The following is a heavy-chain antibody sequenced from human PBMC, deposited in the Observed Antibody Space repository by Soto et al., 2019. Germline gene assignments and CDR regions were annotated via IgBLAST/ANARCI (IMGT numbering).Heavy chain of an antibody. CDR1: GFTFSSYA. CDR2: ISGSGGST. Sequence: GGSLRLSCAASGFTFSSYAMSWVRQAPGKGLEWVSAISGSGGSTYYADSVKGRFTISRDNSKNTLYLQMNSLRAEDTAVYYCAKPNRYNSGGYSRFFDYYYYMDVWGKGTTVTVSS. D-gene: IGHD6-13*01. V-gene: IGHV3-23*01. J-gene: IGHJ6*03. CDR3: AKPNRYNSGGYSRFFDYYYYMDV.